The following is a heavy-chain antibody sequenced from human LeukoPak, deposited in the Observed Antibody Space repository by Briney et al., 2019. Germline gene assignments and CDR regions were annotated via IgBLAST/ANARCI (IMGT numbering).Heavy chain of an antibody. CDR3: ARLTPVTTRRNFDY. J-gene: IGHJ4*02. Sequence: SVKVSCKASGGTFSSYAISWVRQAPGQGLEWMGRIIPTLGIANYAQEFQGRVTITADKSTSTAYMELSSLRSEDTAVYYCARLTPVTTRRNFDYWGQGTLVTVSS. V-gene: IGHV1-69*04. CDR2: IIPTLGIA. D-gene: IGHD4-17*01. CDR1: GGTFSSYA.